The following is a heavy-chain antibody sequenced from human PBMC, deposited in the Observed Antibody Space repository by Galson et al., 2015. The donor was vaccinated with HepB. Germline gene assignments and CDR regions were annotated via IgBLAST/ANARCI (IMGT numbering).Heavy chain of an antibody. CDR1: GFTFSSYA. V-gene: IGHV3-64*01. D-gene: IGHD2-8*01. J-gene: IGHJ4*01. Sequence: SLRLSCAASGFTFSSYAMHWVRQAPGKGLEYVSAISSNGGSTYYANSVKGRFTISRDNSKNTLYLQMASLRPEDMAVYYCARDSLGLLILDYWGHGTLVTVSS. CDR3: ARDSLGLLILDY. CDR2: ISSNGGST.